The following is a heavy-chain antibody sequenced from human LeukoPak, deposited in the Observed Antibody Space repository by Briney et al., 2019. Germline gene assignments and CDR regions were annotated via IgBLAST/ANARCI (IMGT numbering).Heavy chain of an antibody. CDR1: GGSFSGYY. D-gene: IGHD3-22*01. CDR3: ARGDIRHYDSSRYYRDYYFDY. V-gene: IGHV4-34*01. CDR2: INHSGST. J-gene: IGHJ4*02. Sequence: PSETLSLTCAVYGGSFSGYYWSWIRQPPGKGLEWIGEINHSGSTNYNPSLKSRVTISVDTSKNQFSLKLSSVTAADTAVYYCARGDIRHYDSSRYYRDYYFDYWGQGSLVTVSS.